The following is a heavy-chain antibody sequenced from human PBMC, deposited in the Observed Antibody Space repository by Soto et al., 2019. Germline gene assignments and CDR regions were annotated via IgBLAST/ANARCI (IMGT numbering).Heavy chain of an antibody. D-gene: IGHD2-2*01. J-gene: IGHJ5*02. CDR2: IYYSGST. V-gene: IGHV4-59*08. Sequence: SETLSLTCTVSGGSISSYYWSWIRQPPGKGLEWIGYIYYSGSTNYNPSLKSRVTISVDTSKNQFSLKLSSVTAADTAVYYCARLTRGCSSTSCLPDNWFDPWGQGALVTVSS. CDR1: GGSISSYY. CDR3: ARLTRGCSSTSCLPDNWFDP.